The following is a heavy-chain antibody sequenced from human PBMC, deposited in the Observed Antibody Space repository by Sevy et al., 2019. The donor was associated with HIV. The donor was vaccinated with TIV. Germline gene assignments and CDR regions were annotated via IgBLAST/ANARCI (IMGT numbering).Heavy chain of an antibody. CDR2: ISNSGSST. Sequence: GGSLRLSCTASGFMLSSYVMNWVRQAPGKGLEWISYISNSGSSTYYSDSVKGRFTISRDTAKNSLYLQMNSLRAEDTAVYYCARDLPPSATTVAHFDYWGQGTLVTVSS. V-gene: IGHV3-48*03. J-gene: IGHJ4*02. CDR3: ARDLPPSATTVAHFDY. D-gene: IGHD4-17*01. CDR1: GFMLSSYV.